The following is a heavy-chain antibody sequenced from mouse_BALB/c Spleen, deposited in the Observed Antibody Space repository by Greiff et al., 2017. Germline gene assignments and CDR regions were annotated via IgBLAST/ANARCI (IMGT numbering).Heavy chain of an antibody. J-gene: IGHJ2*01. CDR1: GYSFTSYW. Sequence: VQLQQSGTVLARPGASVKMSCKASGYSFTSYWMHWVKQRPGQGLEWIGAIYPGNSDTSYNQKFKGKAKLTAVTSASTAYMELSSLTNEDSAVYYCTRSSPYYYGSSSLFDYWGQGTTLTVSS. CDR2: IYPGNSDT. CDR3: TRSSPYYYGSSSLFDY. V-gene: IGHV1-5*01. D-gene: IGHD1-1*01.